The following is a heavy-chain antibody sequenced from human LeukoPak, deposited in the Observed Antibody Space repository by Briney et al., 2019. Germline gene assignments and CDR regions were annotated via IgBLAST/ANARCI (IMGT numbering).Heavy chain of an antibody. V-gene: IGHV3-30-3*02. CDR2: ISYDGSNK. CDR1: GFTFSSYA. D-gene: IGHD2-21*02. CDR3: AKTKVGTGLDALDI. J-gene: IGHJ3*02. Sequence: PGRSLRLSCAASGFTFSSYAMHWVRQAPGKGLEWVAVISYDGSNKFYADSVKGRFAISRDNSKNTLYLQMDSLRAEDTAVYYCAKTKVGTGLDALDIWGQGTMVTVSS.